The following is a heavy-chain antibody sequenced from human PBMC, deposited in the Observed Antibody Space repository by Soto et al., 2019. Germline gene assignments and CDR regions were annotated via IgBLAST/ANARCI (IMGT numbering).Heavy chain of an antibody. V-gene: IGHV4-30-2*01. J-gene: IGHJ4*02. D-gene: IGHD4-17*01. CDR1: GGSISSGGYS. Sequence: QLQLQESGSGLVKPSQNLSLTCAVSGGSISSGGYSWSWIQQPPGKGLEWIGYIYHSGRTYYNPSLKSRVTLSVDRSKNQFSLKLSSVTAADTAVYYCARVHGDYQLDYCGQGTLVTVSS. CDR3: ARVHGDYQLDY. CDR2: IYHSGRT.